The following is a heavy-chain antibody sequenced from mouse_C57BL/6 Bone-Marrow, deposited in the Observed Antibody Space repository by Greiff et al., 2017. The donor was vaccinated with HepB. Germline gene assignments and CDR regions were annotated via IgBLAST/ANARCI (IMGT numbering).Heavy chain of an antibody. D-gene: IGHD1-1*01. CDR3: TSSAQFITTVVADFDL. J-gene: IGHJ2*01. CDR1: GYTFTSYW. V-gene: IGHV1-5*01. Sequence: VQLKQSGTVLARPGASVKMSCKTSGYTFTSYWMHWVKQRPGQGLEWIGAIYPGNSDTSYNQKFKGKAKLTAVTSASTAYMELSSLTNEDSAVYYCTSSAQFITTVVADFDLWGQGTTLIAPS. CDR2: IYPGNSDT.